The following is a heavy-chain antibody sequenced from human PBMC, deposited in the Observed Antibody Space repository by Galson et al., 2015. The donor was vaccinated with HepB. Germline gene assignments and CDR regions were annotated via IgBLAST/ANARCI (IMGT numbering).Heavy chain of an antibody. CDR2: ISYDGSNK. D-gene: IGHD6-19*01. V-gene: IGHV3-30*18. CDR3: AKDGGWNYYYYMDV. J-gene: IGHJ6*03. Sequence: SLRLSCAASGFTFSSYGMHWVRQAPGKGLEWVAVISYDGSNKYYADSVKGRFTISRDNSKNTLYLQMNSLRAEDTAVYYCAKDGGWNYYYYMDVWGKGTTVTVSS. CDR1: GFTFSSYG.